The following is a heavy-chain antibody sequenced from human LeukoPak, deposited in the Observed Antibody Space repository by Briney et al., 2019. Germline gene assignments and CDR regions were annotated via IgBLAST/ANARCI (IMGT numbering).Heavy chain of an antibody. CDR3: ARAPTLGYSYGYDY. V-gene: IGHV1-18*04. D-gene: IGHD5-18*01. J-gene: IGHJ4*02. CDR1: GYTFTSYG. CDR2: ISAYNGNT. Sequence: GASVKVSCKASGYTFTSYGISWVRQAPGQGLEGMGWISAYNGNTNYAQKLQGRVTMTTDTSTSTAYMELRSLRSDDTAVYYCARAPTLGYSYGYDYWGQGTLVTVSS.